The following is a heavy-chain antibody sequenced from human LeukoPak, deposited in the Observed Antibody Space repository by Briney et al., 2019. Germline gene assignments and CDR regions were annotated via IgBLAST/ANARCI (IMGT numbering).Heavy chain of an antibody. D-gene: IGHD4-17*01. J-gene: IGHJ4*02. V-gene: IGHV4-61*02. CDR2: IYSSGNT. CDR3: ARGHDYGDPPPLDY. Sequence: PSQTLSLTCTVSDGSISSGSYYWSWIRQPAGKGLEWIGRIYSSGNTNYNPSLKSRLTISVDTSKNQFSLKLSSVTAADTAVYYCARGHDYGDPPPLDYWGQGTLVTVSS. CDR1: DGSISSGSYY.